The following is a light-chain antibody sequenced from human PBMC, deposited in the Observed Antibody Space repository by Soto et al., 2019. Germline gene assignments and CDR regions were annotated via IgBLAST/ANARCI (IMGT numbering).Light chain of an antibody. CDR2: EVN. V-gene: IGLV2-8*01. CDR1: SSDIGGYNS. Sequence: QSALTQPPSASGSPGQSVTISCTGTSSDIGGYNSVSWYQHHPGKAPKLMIYEVNKRPLGVPERFSGSKSGNTASLTVSGLQADDEADYYCSSSAGTNSFVLFGGGTKLTVL. CDR3: SSSAGTNSFVL. J-gene: IGLJ3*02.